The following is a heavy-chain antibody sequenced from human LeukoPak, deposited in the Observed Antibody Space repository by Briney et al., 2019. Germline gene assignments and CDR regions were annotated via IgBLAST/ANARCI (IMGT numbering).Heavy chain of an antibody. D-gene: IGHD3-16*01. CDR1: GASITSDY. CDR3: ARLKLGAYFDL. V-gene: IGHV4-59*08. J-gene: IGHJ2*01. CDR2: IYHNSGST. Sequence: SETLSLTCSVSGASITSDYWSWIRQPPGKGLEWIGYIYHNSGSTAYNPSLASRGTISVDTPKNQFSLKLRSVTAADTAVYYCARLKLGAYFDLWGRGTLVTVSS.